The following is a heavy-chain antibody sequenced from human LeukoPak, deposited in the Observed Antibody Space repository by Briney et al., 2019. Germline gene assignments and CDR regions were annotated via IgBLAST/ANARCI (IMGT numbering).Heavy chain of an antibody. V-gene: IGHV1-69*05. CDR2: IIPIFGTA. D-gene: IGHD2-2*01. CDR1: GGTFSSYA. Sequence: ASVKVSCKASGGTFSSYAISWVRQAPGQGLEWMGGIIPIFGTANYAQKFQGRVTITTDESTSTAYMELSSLRSEDTAVYYCASGVPAAAAYYYYYYMDVWGKGTTVTVS. CDR3: ASGVPAAAAYYYYYYMDV. J-gene: IGHJ6*03.